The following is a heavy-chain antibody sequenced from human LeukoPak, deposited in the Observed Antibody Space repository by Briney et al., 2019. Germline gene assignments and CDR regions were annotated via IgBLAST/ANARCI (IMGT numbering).Heavy chain of an antibody. J-gene: IGHJ4*02. CDR3: ASPARYSSGWNFDY. CDR2: ISYDGSNK. Sequence: GGSLRLSCAASGFTFSSYGMHWVRQAPGKGLEWVAVISYDGSNKYYADSVKGRFTISRDNSKNTLYLQMNSLRAEDTAVYYCASPARYSSGWNFDYWGQGTLVTVSS. D-gene: IGHD6-19*01. CDR1: GFTFSSYG. V-gene: IGHV3-30*03.